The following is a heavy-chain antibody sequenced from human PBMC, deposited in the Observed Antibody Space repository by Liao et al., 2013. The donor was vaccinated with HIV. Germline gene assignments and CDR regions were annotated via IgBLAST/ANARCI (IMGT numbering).Heavy chain of an antibody. CDR1: GGSFSVYY. V-gene: IGHV4-34*01. J-gene: IGHJ3*02. Sequence: QVQLQQWGAGLLKPSETLSLTCAVYGGSFSVYYWSWIRQPPGKGLEWIGEINHSGSTNYNPSLKSRLTISVDSSKNQFSLKLGSVTAADTAVYYCARGRGSGSPHDAFDIWGQGTMVTVSS. CDR3: ARGRGSGSPHDAFDI. CDR2: INHSGST. D-gene: IGHD3-10*01.